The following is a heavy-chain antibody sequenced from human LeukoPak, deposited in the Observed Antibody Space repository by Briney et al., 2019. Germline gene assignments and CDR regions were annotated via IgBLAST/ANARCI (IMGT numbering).Heavy chain of an antibody. J-gene: IGHJ4*02. CDR2: ISAYNGNT. Sequence: GASVKVSCKASGYTFTSYGISWVRQAPGQGLEWMGWISAYNGNTNYAQKLQGRVTMTTDTSTSTAYMELRSLRSDDTAVYYCAREEYCSGGSCYNPDYWGQGTLVTVSS. D-gene: IGHD2-15*01. CDR3: AREEYCSGGSCYNPDY. CDR1: GYTFTSYG. V-gene: IGHV1-18*01.